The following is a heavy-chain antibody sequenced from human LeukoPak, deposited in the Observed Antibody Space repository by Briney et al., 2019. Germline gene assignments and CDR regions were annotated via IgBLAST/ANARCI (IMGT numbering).Heavy chain of an antibody. CDR2: INPNSGGT. V-gene: IGHV1-2*02. Sequence: GASVKVSCKASGYTFTRYDINWVRQATGQGLEWMGWINPNSGGTNYAQKFQGRVTMTRDTSMSTAYMELSRLTSDDTAVYYCARAGGRSWFDPWGQGTLVTVSS. CDR1: GYTFTRYD. CDR3: ARAGGRSWFDP. J-gene: IGHJ5*02.